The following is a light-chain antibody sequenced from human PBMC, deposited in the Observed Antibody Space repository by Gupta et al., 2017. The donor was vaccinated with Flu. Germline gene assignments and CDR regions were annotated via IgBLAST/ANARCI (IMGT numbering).Light chain of an antibody. CDR2: EAS. Sequence: EIVLTQSPGTLSLSPGEGASLSCRASRSVSVFLAWYQQKPGQAPRLLIYEASNRATGTPARFSGSGSGTDFTLTISSLEPEDFAVYYCQQRGNWPFTFGQGTKLEIK. J-gene: IGKJ2*01. V-gene: IGKV3-11*01. CDR3: QQRGNWPFT. CDR1: RSVSVF.